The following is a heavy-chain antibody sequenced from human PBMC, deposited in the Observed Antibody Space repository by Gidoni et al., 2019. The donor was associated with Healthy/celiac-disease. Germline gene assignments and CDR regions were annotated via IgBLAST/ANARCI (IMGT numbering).Heavy chain of an antibody. V-gene: IGHV4-34*01. CDR2: INHSGSP. J-gene: IGHJ6*02. CDR1: GGSFSGYY. CDR3: ARLTTGRNYYYYGMDV. Sequence: QVQLQQWGAGLLTPSETLSPTCAVYGGSFSGYYWSWIRQPPGKGLEWIGEINHSGSPNYNPSLKSRVTISVDTSKNQFSLKLSSVTAAETAVYYCARLTTGRNYYYYGMDVWGQGTTVTVSS. D-gene: IGHD4-4*01.